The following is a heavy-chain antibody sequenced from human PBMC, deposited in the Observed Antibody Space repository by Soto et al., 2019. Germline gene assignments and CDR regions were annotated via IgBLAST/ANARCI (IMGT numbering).Heavy chain of an antibody. CDR2: ISWNSGSI. CDR3: AKDIAPGWGTGYFDY. J-gene: IGHJ4*02. CDR1: GFTFDDYA. D-gene: IGHD1-1*01. Sequence: GGSLRLSCAASGFTFDDYAMHWVRQAPGKGLEWVSGISWNSGSIGYADSVKGRFTISRDNAKNSLYLQMNSLRVEDTALYYCAKDIAPGWGTGYFDYWGQGALVTVSS. V-gene: IGHV3-9*01.